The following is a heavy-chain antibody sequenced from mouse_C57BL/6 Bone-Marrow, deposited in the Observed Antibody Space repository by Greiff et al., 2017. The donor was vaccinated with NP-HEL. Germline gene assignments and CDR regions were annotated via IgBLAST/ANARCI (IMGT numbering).Heavy chain of an antibody. CDR1: GFTFSDYG. Sequence: DVMLVESGGGLVKPGGSLKLSCAASGFTFSDYGMHWVRQAPEKGLEWVAYISSGSSTIYYADTVKGRFTISRDNAKNTLFLQMTSLRSEDTAMYYCARTYYGYFDYWGQGTTLTVSS. V-gene: IGHV5-17*01. CDR2: ISSGSSTI. CDR3: ARTYYGYFDY. J-gene: IGHJ2*01. D-gene: IGHD2-10*01.